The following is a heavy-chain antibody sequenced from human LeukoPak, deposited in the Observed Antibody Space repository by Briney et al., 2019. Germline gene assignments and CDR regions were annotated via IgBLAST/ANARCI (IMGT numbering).Heavy chain of an antibody. CDR2: IWHDGSVE. D-gene: IGHD1-26*01. V-gene: IGHV3-30*02. CDR1: GFMFSRLG. Sequence: QPGGSLRLSCTASGFMFSRLGMQWVRQAPGEGLEWVAMIWHDGSVEEYADSVKGRFTISRDNSQNTLYLQMNSLRAEDMAVYYCARAHSGSYFAFDIWGQGTMVTVSS. J-gene: IGHJ3*02. CDR3: ARAHSGSYFAFDI.